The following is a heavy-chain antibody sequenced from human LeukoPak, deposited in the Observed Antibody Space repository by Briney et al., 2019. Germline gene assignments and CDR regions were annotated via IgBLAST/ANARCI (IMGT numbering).Heavy chain of an antibody. Sequence: GASVKVSCKASGGTFSSYAISWVRQAPGQGLEWMGGIIPIFGTANYAQKFQGRVTITADNSTSTAYMELSSLRSEDTAVYYCARGSSGWYYFDYWGQGTLVTVSS. CDR1: GGTFSSYA. J-gene: IGHJ4*02. CDR3: ARGSSGWYYFDY. D-gene: IGHD6-19*01. CDR2: IIPIFGTA. V-gene: IGHV1-69*06.